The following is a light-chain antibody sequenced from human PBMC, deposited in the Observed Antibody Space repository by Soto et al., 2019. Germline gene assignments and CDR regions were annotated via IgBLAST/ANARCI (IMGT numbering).Light chain of an antibody. J-gene: IGKJ1*01. CDR1: QSVSSN. CDR2: GAS. V-gene: IGKV3-15*01. CDR3: QQYNNWPWT. Sequence: ERVMTQSTATLSVSPGERATISCRASQSVSSNLAWYQQKPGQAPRLLIYGASTRATGIPARFSGSGSGTEFTLTISSLQSEDFAVYYCQQYNNWPWTFGKGTKEEIK.